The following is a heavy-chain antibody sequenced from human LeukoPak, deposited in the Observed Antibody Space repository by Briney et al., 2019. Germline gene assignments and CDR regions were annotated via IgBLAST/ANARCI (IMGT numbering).Heavy chain of an antibody. CDR3: ARCKIGYCSSTSCSNRGYNWFDP. V-gene: IGHV4-34*01. CDR1: GGSFSGYY. J-gene: IGHJ5*02. Sequence: TSETLSLTCAVYGGSFSGYYWSWIRQPPGKGLEWIGEINHGGSTNYNPSLKSRVTISVDTSKNQFSLKLSSVTAADTAVYYCARCKIGYCSSTSCSNRGYNWFDPWGQGTLVTVSS. D-gene: IGHD2-2*01. CDR2: INHGGST.